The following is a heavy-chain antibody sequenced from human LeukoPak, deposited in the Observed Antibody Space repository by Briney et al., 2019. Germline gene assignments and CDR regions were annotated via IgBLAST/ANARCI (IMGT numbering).Heavy chain of an antibody. CDR1: GFTFTTYW. CDR3: VKVAKYYYGSETYYFFEH. D-gene: IGHD3-10*01. V-gene: IGHV3-7*01. CDR2: INQDGTEK. Sequence: GGSLRLSCAASGFTFTTYWMSWVRQLPGKGLEWVANINQDGTEKYYVDSVRGRFTISRDNAKNSLDLQMNSLRVEDTGIYYCVKVAKYYYGSETYYFFEHWGQGTPVTASS. J-gene: IGHJ4*02.